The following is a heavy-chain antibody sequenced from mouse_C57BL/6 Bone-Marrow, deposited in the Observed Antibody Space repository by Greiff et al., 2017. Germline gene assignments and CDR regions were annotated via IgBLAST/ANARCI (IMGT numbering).Heavy chain of an antibody. CDR2: IYPGSGST. D-gene: IGHD1-1*01. CDR1: GYTFTSYW. CDR3: AGIITTVVGDY. Sequence: QVQLQQLGAELVKPGASAKMSWKASGYTFTSYWITWVKQRPGQGLEWIGDIYPGSGSTNYNEKFKSKATLTVDTSSSTAYMQLSSLTSEDSAVYYCAGIITTVVGDYWGQGTTLTVSS. V-gene: IGHV1-55*01. J-gene: IGHJ2*01.